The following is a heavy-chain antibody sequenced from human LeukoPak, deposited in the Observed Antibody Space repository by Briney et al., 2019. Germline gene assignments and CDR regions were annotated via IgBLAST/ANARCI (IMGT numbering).Heavy chain of an antibody. CDR1: GFTFSNNY. CDR3: AREGWDLNALDI. J-gene: IGHJ3*02. Sequence: GGSLRLSCAASGFTFSNNYKSWIRQAPGKGLVWVSYISSRSSNKYYADSVKGRFTISRDNAKNSLYLQVSSLRAEDTAIYYCAREGWDLNALDIWGQGTMVTVSP. CDR2: ISSRSSNK. V-gene: IGHV3-11*04. D-gene: IGHD1-26*01.